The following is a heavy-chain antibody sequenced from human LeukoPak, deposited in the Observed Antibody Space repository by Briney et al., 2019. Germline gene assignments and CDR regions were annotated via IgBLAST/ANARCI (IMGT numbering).Heavy chain of an antibody. D-gene: IGHD3-10*01. Sequence: ASVKVSCKASGFTFTSYDINWVRQASGQGLEWMGWMNPNDGNTGYAQKFQGRVTMTRDTSISTAYMELRGLRSEDTAVYYCVRDGEGVAISVNYWFDPWGQGTLVTVSS. CDR3: VRDGEGVAISVNYWFDP. J-gene: IGHJ5*02. CDR1: GFTFTSYD. V-gene: IGHV1-8*01. CDR2: MNPNDGNT.